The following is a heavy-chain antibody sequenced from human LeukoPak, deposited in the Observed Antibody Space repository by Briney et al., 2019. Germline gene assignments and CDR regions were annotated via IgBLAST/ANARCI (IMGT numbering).Heavy chain of an antibody. V-gene: IGHV3-66*01. D-gene: IGHD2-21*01. CDR1: GFTVSSNY. J-gene: IGHJ6*03. CDR2: IYSCGST. CDR3: ARSDGDCLNYYYYYMDV. Sequence: GGSLRLSCAASGFTVSSNYMSWVRQAPGKGLEWVSVIYSCGSTYYADSVKGRFTISRDNSKNTLHLQMNSLRAEDTAVYYCARSDGDCLNYYYYYMDVWGKGTTVTVSS.